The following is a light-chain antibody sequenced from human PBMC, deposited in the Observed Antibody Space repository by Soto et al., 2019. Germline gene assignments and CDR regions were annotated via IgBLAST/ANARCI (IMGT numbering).Light chain of an antibody. J-gene: IGKJ4*01. V-gene: IGKV3-20*01. CDR1: QSVSSSY. Sequence: EIVLTQSPGTLSLSPGERATLSCRASQSVSSSYLAWYQQKPGQAPRLLIYGASSRATGIPDRFSGSGSGTDFTLSIIRLEPEDFAVYFCQHYGNSPPGTFGGGSKVEIK. CDR2: GAS. CDR3: QHYGNSPPGT.